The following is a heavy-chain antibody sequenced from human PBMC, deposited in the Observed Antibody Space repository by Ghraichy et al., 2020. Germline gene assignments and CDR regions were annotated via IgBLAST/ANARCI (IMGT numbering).Heavy chain of an antibody. CDR2: INHSGST. CDR1: GGSFSGYY. Sequence: SETLSLTCAVYGGSFSGYYWSWIRQPPGKGLEWIGEINHSGSTNYNPSLKSRVTISVDTSKNQFSLKLSSVTAADTAVYYCARGFPIVVVTAPNWFDPWGQGTLVTVSS. D-gene: IGHD2-21*02. J-gene: IGHJ5*02. CDR3: ARGFPIVVVTAPNWFDP. V-gene: IGHV4-34*01.